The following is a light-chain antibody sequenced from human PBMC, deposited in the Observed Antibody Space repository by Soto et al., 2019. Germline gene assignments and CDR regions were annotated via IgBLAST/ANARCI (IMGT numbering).Light chain of an antibody. V-gene: IGKV3-11*01. CDR2: DAY. CDR1: QSFRGL. Sequence: EIVVTQSPATLSGSPGERATLSCRASQSFRGLLAWYQQKPGQAPRLLIYDAYNRATGIPPRFSGSGSGTDFTLTISSLEPEDSAVYYCQQRHMWPITFGQGTRLEIK. J-gene: IGKJ5*01. CDR3: QQRHMWPIT.